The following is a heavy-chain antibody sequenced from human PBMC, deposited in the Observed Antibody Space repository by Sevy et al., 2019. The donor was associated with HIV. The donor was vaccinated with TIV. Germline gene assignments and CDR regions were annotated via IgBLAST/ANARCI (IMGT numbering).Heavy chain of an antibody. J-gene: IGHJ3*02. CDR1: GFTFSDYY. CDR2: ISSSGSAI. V-gene: IGHV3-11*01. D-gene: IGHD6-13*01. Sequence: GGSLRLSCAASGFTFSDYYMTWIRQPPGKGLEWISYISSSGSAIYYADSMKGRFTISRENAKKSLYLQMNSLRAEDTAVYYCGRVGIGVVGGGFGAFDIWGQGTMVTVSS. CDR3: GRVGIGVVGGGFGAFDI.